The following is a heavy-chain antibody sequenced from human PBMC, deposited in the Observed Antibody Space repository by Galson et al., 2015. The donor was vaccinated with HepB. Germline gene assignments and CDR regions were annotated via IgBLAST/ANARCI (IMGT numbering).Heavy chain of an antibody. V-gene: IGHV3-11*05. D-gene: IGHD3-16*01. CDR2: ISSGSGCT. CDR1: GFTFTDYY. CDR3: VRERGTTLTIYFDS. J-gene: IGHJ5*01. Sequence: SLRLSCAVSGFTFTDYYMRWIRQAPGKGLEWIAYISSGSGCTKYADSVKGRFSVSRDNAKNFLYLEMNSLRVDDTAVCYCVRERGTTLTIYFDSWGRGTRVTVSS.